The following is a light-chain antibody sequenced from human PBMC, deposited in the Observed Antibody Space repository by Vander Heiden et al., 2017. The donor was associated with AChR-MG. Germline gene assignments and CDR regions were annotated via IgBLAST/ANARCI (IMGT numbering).Light chain of an antibody. Sequence: DVVMTQSPLSLPVTLGQPASISCRSSQSLLYSDGNTYLTWFQQRPGQSPRRLIYRVSNRDSGVPDRFSGSGSGTDFTLKISRVEAEDVGVYYCMQGSHCWTFGQGTKVEIK. CDR3: MQGSHCWT. J-gene: IGKJ1*01. CDR1: QSLLYSDGNTY. V-gene: IGKV2-30*01. CDR2: RVS.